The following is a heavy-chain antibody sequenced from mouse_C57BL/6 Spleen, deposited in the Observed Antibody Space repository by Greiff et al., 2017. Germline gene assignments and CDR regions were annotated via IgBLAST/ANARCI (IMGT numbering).Heavy chain of an antibody. CDR3: VRHKTGVFDY. J-gene: IGHJ2*01. CDR2: IRSKSNNYAT. CDR1: GFSFNTYA. V-gene: IGHV10-1*01. Sequence: EVKLMESGGGLVQPKGSLKLSCAASGFSFNTYAMNWVRQAPGKGLEWVARIRSKSNNYATYYADSVKDRFTISRDDSESMLYLQMNNLKTEDTAMYYCVRHKTGVFDYWGQGTTLTVSS.